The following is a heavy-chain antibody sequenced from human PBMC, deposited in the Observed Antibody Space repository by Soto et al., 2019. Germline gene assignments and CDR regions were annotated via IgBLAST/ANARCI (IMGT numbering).Heavy chain of an antibody. CDR3: ARGYCSSTSCYTTHFDY. CDR2: ILYDGSNK. Sequence: QVQLVESGGGVVQPGRSLRLSCAASGFTFSAYVMHWVRQAPGKGLEWVALILYDGSNKYYADSVKGRFTISRDNSKNTLYLQMNSLRAEDTAVYYWARGYCSSTSCYTTHFDYWGQGTLVTVSS. V-gene: IGHV3-30-3*01. J-gene: IGHJ4*02. CDR1: GFTFSAYV. D-gene: IGHD2-2*02.